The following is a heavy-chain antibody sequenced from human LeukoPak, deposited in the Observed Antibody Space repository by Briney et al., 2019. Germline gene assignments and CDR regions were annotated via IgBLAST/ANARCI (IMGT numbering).Heavy chain of an antibody. CDR3: VKSNNLGGDY. Sequence: PGGSLRLSCAASGFTFSSYAMHWVRQAPGKGLEWVAVISYDGSNKYYADSVKGRFTISRDNSKKTVYLQMQSLRVEDTAVYYCVKSNNLGGDYWGQGTLVTVSS. V-gene: IGHV3-30-3*02. CDR2: ISYDGSNK. CDR1: GFTFSSYA. D-gene: IGHD1/OR15-1a*01. J-gene: IGHJ4*02.